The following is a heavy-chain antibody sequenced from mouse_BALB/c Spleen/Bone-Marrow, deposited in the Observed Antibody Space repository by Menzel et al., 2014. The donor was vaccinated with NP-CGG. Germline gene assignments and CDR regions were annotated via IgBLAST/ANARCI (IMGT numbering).Heavy chain of an antibody. V-gene: IGHV4-1*02. D-gene: IGHD1-2*01. CDR2: INPDSRTI. CDR3: ARPGYYGYQNV. J-gene: IGHJ1*01. Sequence: EVKLVESGGCLVQPGGSLKLSCAASGFDFSRYWMTRVRQAPWKGLEWIGEINPDSRTINYTPSLKDKFIISRDNAKNTLYLQMSKVRSEDTALYYCARPGYYGYQNVWGAGTTVTVSS. CDR1: GFDFSRYW.